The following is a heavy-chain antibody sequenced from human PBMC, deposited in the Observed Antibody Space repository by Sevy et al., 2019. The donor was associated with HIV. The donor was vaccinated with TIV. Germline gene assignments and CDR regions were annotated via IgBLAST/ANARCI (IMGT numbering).Heavy chain of an antibody. CDR2: IYYSGST. Sequence: SETLSLTCTVSGGSISSYYWSWIRQPPGKGLEWIGYIYYSGSTNYNPSLKSRFTISVDTSKNQFSLKLSSVTAADTAVYHCAREGRGESWGQGTLVTVSS. J-gene: IGHJ4*02. CDR3: AREGRGES. D-gene: IGHD3-16*01. V-gene: IGHV4-59*01. CDR1: GGSISSYY.